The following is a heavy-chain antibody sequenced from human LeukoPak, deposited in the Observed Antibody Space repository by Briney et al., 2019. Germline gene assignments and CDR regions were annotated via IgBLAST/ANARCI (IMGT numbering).Heavy chain of an antibody. D-gene: IGHD5-18*01. V-gene: IGHV1-46*03. J-gene: IGHJ4*02. Sequence: ASVKVFCKASGYTFTSYYMHWVRQAPGQGLEWMGIINPSGGSTSYAQKFQGRVTMTRDTSTSTVYMELSSLRSEDTAVYYCARAIKQLWSDYWGQGTLVTVPS. CDR3: ARAIKQLWSDY. CDR1: GYTFTSYY. CDR2: INPSGGST.